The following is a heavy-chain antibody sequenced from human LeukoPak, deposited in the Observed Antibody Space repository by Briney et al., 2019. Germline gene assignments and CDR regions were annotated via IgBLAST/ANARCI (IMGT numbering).Heavy chain of an antibody. Sequence: GGSLRLSCAASGFTFSSYGMHWVRQAPGKGLEWVAVISYDGSNKYYADSVKGRFTISRDNSKNTLYLQMNSLRAEDTAVYYCARGIVGAKRGVGGALPATMYYFDYWGQGTLVTVSS. CDR2: ISYDGSNK. D-gene: IGHD1-26*01. J-gene: IGHJ4*02. CDR3: ARGIVGAKRGVGGALPATMYYFDY. V-gene: IGHV3-30*03. CDR1: GFTFSSYG.